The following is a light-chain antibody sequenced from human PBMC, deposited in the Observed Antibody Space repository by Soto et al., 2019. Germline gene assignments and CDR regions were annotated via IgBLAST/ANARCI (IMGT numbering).Light chain of an antibody. CDR3: SSYKSSSTL. Sequence: QSVLTQPASVSGSPGQSITISCTGTSSDVGGYNYVSWYQQHPGKAPKLMIYDVSNRPSGVPNRFSGSKSGNTAALTISGLQAEDEAEYYCSSYKSSSTLFGGGTKLTVL. V-gene: IGLV2-14*01. CDR2: DVS. J-gene: IGLJ2*01. CDR1: SSDVGGYNY.